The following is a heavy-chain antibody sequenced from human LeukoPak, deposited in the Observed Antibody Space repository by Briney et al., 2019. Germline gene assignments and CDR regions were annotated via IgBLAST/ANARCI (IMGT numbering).Heavy chain of an antibody. V-gene: IGHV3-23*01. CDR3: ASRKFYYYDSSGPYAFDI. CDR1: GFTFSSYA. D-gene: IGHD3-22*01. J-gene: IGHJ3*02. CDR2: ISGSGGST. Sequence: GGSLRLSCAASGFTFSSYAMSWVRQAPGKGLEWVSAISGSGGSTYYADSVKGRFTISRDNSKNTLYLQMNSLRAEDTAVYYCASRKFYYYDSSGPYAFDIWGQGTMVTVSS.